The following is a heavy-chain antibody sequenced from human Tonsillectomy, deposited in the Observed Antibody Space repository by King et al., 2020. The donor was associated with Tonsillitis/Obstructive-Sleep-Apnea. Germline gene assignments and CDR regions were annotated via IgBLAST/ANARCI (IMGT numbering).Heavy chain of an antibody. CDR1: GGSFSGYY. D-gene: IGHD2-15*01. CDR3: AVYCSGGSCSRDNWFDP. J-gene: IGHJ5*02. Sequence: VQLQQWGAGLLKPSETLSLTCAVYGGSFSGYYWSWIRQPPGKGLEWIGEINHSGSTNYNPSLKSRVTISVDTSKNQFSLKLSSVTAADTAMYYCAVYCSGGSCSRDNWFDPWGQGTLVTVPS. V-gene: IGHV4-34*01. CDR2: INHSGST.